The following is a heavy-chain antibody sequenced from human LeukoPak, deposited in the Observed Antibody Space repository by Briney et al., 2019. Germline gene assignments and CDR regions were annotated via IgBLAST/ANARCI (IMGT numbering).Heavy chain of an antibody. J-gene: IGHJ5*02. CDR2: INHSGST. CDR3: ARGHYSGSYLLHWFDP. V-gene: IGHV4-34*01. Sequence: SETLSLTCAVYGGSFSGYYWSWIRQPPGKGLEWIGEINHSGSTNYNPSLKSRVTISVDTSKNQFSLKLSSVTAADTAVYYCARGHYSGSYLLHWFDPWGQGTLVTVSS. D-gene: IGHD1-26*01. CDR1: GGSFSGYY.